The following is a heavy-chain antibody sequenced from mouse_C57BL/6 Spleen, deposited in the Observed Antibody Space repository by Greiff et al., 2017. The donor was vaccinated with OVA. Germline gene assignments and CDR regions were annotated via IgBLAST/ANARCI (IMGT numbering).Heavy chain of an antibody. CDR2: INPSSGYT. D-gene: IGHD2-5*01. CDR1: GYTFTSYT. Sequence: VQLQQSGAELARPGASVKMSCKASGYTFTSYTMHWVQQRPGQGLEWIGYINPSSGYTKYNQKFKDKATLTADKSSSTAYMQLSSLTSEDSAVYYCARSDSNFAWFAYWGQGTLVTVSA. V-gene: IGHV1-4*01. J-gene: IGHJ3*01. CDR3: ARSDSNFAWFAY.